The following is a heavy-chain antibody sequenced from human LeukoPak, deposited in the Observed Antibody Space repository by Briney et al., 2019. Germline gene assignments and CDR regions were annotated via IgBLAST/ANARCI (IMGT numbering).Heavy chain of an antibody. CDR2: ISSSSYI. Sequence: GGSLRLSCAASGFTFSSYSMNWVRQAPGKGLEWVSSISSSSYIYYADSVKGRFTISRDNAKNSLYLQMNSLRAEDTAVYYCARDGKEDGYSYPWLVLDYWGQGTLVTVSS. D-gene: IGHD5-18*01. J-gene: IGHJ4*02. CDR1: GFTFSSYS. CDR3: ARDGKEDGYSYPWLVLDY. V-gene: IGHV3-21*01.